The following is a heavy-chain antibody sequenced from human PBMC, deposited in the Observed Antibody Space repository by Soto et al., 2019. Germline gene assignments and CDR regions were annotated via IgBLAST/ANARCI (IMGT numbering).Heavy chain of an antibody. J-gene: IGHJ6*02. CDR1: GYTFTSYG. CDR3: ARDPTIFGVVQNYGMDV. Sequence: QVQLVQSGAEVKKPGASVKVSCKASGYTFTSYGITWVRQAPGQGLEWMGWISGYNGITNYAQKLQGRVTMTTDTSTSTAYMEVRSVRSDDTAVYYCARDPTIFGVVQNYGMDVWGQGTTVTVSS. CDR2: ISGYNGIT. V-gene: IGHV1-18*01. D-gene: IGHD3-3*01.